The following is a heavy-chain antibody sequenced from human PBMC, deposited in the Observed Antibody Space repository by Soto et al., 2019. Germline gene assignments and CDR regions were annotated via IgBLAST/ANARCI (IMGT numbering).Heavy chain of an antibody. V-gene: IGHV4-30-4*01. Sequence: QVQLQESGPGLVKPSQTLSLTCTVSGGSISSGDYYWSWIRQPPGKGLEWIGYIYYSGSTYYNPSLKSRVTISVDTSKNQFSLKLGSVTAADTAVYYCARGGYDILTGYYASIDYWGQGTLVTVSS. CDR1: GGSISSGDYY. CDR3: ARGGYDILTGYYASIDY. J-gene: IGHJ4*02. CDR2: IYYSGST. D-gene: IGHD3-9*01.